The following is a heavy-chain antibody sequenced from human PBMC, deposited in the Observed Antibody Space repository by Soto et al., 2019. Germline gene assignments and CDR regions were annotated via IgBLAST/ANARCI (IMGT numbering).Heavy chain of an antibody. V-gene: IGHV3-30-3*01. CDR2: ISSDGSSK. D-gene: IGHD2-21*02. CDR3: AGSDSGGINWFEP. CDR1: GFTFSNYA. J-gene: IGHJ5*02. Sequence: QVRLVESGGGVVQPGRSLTLSCAASGFTFSNYAMHWIRQAPGKGLEWVALISSDGSSKFYADSVKGRLTISRDNSMKTLYLQLSSLRPEETALYYCAGSDSGGINWFEPWGQGTLVIVSS.